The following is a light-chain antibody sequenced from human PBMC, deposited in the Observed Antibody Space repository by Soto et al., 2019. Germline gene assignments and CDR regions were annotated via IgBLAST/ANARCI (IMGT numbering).Light chain of an antibody. CDR3: SSYTSSSTQV. CDR1: SSDVGGYNY. J-gene: IGLJ1*01. Sequence: QSVLTQTDSVSGSPGQSITISCTGTSSDVGGYNYVSWYQQHPGKAPKLMIYDVSNRPSGVSNRFSGSKSGNTASLTISGLQAEDEADYYCSSYTSSSTQVFGTGTKVT. CDR2: DVS. V-gene: IGLV2-14*01.